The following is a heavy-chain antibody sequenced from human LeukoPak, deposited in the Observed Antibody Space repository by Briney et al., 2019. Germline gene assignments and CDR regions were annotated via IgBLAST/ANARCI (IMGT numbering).Heavy chain of an antibody. CDR3: AKALPERPFDF. CDR2: ISGSGGNT. D-gene: IGHD6-25*01. V-gene: IGHV3-23*01. Sequence: TPRPSPAPSRLTFTRDAMNSVCQAPRKELERVSSISGSGGNTYYADSVKGRFTISRDNSKNTLYLQMNSLRAEDTAIYYCAKALPERPFDFWGQGTLVTVSS. J-gene: IGHJ4*02. CDR1: RLTFTRDA.